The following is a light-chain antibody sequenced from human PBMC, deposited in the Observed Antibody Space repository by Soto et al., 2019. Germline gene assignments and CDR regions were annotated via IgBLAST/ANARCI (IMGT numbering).Light chain of an antibody. V-gene: IGKV1-5*01. CDR3: QQYNSYST. Sequence: DFQMTRSPSTLSASVGDRVTITCRASQNIRSRLAWFQQKPGKAPKLLIYDASSLESGVPQRFSGSGSGTEFTLTISSLQTDDFASYYCQQYNSYSTFGGGTKVDIK. J-gene: IGKJ4*01. CDR2: DAS. CDR1: QNIRSR.